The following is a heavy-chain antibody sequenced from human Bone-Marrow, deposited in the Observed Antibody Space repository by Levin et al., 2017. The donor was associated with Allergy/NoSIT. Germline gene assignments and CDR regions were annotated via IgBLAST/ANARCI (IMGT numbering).Heavy chain of an antibody. CDR2: MNPSTGGT. V-gene: IGHV1-2*02. Sequence: GASVKVSCKASGYTFTGHYVHWVRQAPGQGLEWMGWMNPSTGGTKIPQRFQGRVTMTRDTSTGTAFMDLTRLTSDDTAVYYCARVAGSLVAADDYFDYWGQGTLVTVSS. J-gene: IGHJ4*02. CDR1: GYTFTGHY. CDR3: ARVAGSLVAADDYFDY. D-gene: IGHD5-12*01.